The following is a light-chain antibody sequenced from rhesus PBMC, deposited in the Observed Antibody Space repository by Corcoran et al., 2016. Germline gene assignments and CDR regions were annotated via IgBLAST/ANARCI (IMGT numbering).Light chain of an antibody. V-gene: IGKV2S20*01. CDR1: QSLLDSEDGNTY. CDR3: MQGIEYPWT. Sequence: DIVMTQTPLSLPVTPGEPASISCRSSQSLLDSEDGNTYLEWYLQKPGQSPPPLIYEVSTRASGVPDRFSGSGSDTDFTLKISRVEAEDVGVYYCMQGIEYPWTFGQGTKVEIK. J-gene: IGKJ1*01. CDR2: EVS.